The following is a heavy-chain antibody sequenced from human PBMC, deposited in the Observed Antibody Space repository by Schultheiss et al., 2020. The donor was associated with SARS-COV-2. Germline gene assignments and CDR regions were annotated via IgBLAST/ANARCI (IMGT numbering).Heavy chain of an antibody. V-gene: IGHV3-9*01. CDR1: EFTFSVYW. CDR2: ISWNSGSI. Sequence: SLKISCAASEFTFSVYWMHWVRQGPGKGLVWVSAISWNSGSIGYADSVKGRFTISRDNAKNSLYLQMNSLRAEDTALYYCAKDMLDYDSSGYYDYYYYGMDVWGQGTTVTVSS. D-gene: IGHD3-22*01. CDR3: AKDMLDYDSSGYYDYYYYGMDV. J-gene: IGHJ6*02.